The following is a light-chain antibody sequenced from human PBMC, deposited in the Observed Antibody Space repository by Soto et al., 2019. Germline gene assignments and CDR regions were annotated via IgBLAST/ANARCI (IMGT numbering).Light chain of an antibody. V-gene: IGKV3-20*01. J-gene: IGKJ1*01. Sequence: EIVLTQSPGTLSLSPGERATLSCRASQSVSNYLAWYQRKPGQAPRLLIYGASSRATVIPDRFSSGGSGTDFTLTSSRLEPEDFALYYCHQYGGSPQTFGEGTKVEIK. CDR1: QSVSNY. CDR3: HQYGGSPQT. CDR2: GAS.